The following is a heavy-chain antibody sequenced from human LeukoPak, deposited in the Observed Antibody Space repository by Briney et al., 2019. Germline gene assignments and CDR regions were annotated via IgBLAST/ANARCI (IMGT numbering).Heavy chain of an antibody. CDR1: GYTFTSYD. CDR3: ARGRRGYNWKSRPNYYYYYMDV. Sequence: ASVKVSCKASGYTFTSYDINWVRQATGQGLEWMGWMNPNSGNTGYAQKFQGRVTITRNTSISTAYMELSSLRSEDTAVYYCARGRRGYNWKSRPNYYYYYMDVWGKGTTVTVSS. V-gene: IGHV1-8*03. J-gene: IGHJ6*03. D-gene: IGHD1-20*01. CDR2: MNPNSGNT.